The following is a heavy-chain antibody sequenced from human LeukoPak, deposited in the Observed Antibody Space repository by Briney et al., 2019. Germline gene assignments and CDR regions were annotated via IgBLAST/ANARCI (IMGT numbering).Heavy chain of an antibody. Sequence: ASETLSLTCAVYGGSFSGCYWSWIRQPPGKGLEWIGEINHSGSTNYNPSLRSRVTISVDTSKNQFSLKLSSVTAADTAVYYCARGGYSYGYVSVSYYYGMDVWGKGTTVTVSS. CDR3: ARGGYSYGYVSVSYYYGMDV. CDR2: INHSGST. V-gene: IGHV4-34*01. J-gene: IGHJ6*04. CDR1: GGSFSGCY. D-gene: IGHD5-18*01.